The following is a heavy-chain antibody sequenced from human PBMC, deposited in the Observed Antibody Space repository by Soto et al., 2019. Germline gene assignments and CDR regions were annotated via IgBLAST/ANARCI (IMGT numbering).Heavy chain of an antibody. Sequence: GASVKVSCKASGGTFSSYAISWVRQAPGQGLEWMGGIIPIFGTANYAQMFQGRVTITADKSTSTAYMELSSLRSEDTAVYYCARDTSNSSSSRYYYYGMDVWGQGTTVTVSS. CDR1: GGTFSSYA. CDR2: IIPIFGTA. V-gene: IGHV1-69*06. CDR3: ARDTSNSSSSRYYYYGMDV. D-gene: IGHD6-6*01. J-gene: IGHJ6*02.